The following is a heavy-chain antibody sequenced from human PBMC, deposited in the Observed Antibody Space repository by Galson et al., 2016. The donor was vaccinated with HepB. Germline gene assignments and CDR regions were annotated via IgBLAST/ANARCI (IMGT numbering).Heavy chain of an antibody. Sequence: SVKVSCKASGYTFTSYYMHWVRQAPGQGLEWMGIINPSGGSTSYAQKFQGRVTMTRDTSTSTVYMELSSLRSEDTAVYYCARDGMAAAGTFMIYYYYGMDVWGQGTTVTVSS. D-gene: IGHD6-13*01. CDR1: GYTFTSYY. J-gene: IGHJ6*02. V-gene: IGHV1-46*01. CDR2: INPSGGST. CDR3: ARDGMAAAGTFMIYYYYGMDV.